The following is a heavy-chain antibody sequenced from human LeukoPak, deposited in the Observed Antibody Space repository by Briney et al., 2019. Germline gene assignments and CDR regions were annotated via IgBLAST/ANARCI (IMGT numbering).Heavy chain of an antibody. CDR2: INHSGST. D-gene: IGHD3-10*01. Sequence: PSETLSLTCTVSGGSISSYYWSWIRQPPGKGLEWIGEINHSGSTNYNPSLKSRVTISVDKSKNQFSLKLSSVTAADTAVYYCARGYYGSGSHPFDYWGQGTLVTVSS. J-gene: IGHJ4*02. CDR1: GGSISSYY. CDR3: ARGYYGSGSHPFDY. V-gene: IGHV4-34*01.